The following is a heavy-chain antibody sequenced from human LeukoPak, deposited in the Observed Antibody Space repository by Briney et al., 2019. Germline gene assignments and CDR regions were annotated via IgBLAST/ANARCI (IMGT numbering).Heavy chain of an antibody. D-gene: IGHD3-3*01. CDR2: ISSSSSYI. Sequence: GGSLRLSCAASGFTFSSYSMNWVRQAPGKWLEWVSSISSSSSYIYYADSVKGRFTISRDNAKNSLYLQMNSLRAEDTAVYYCAREGSPDFWSGYYGFDYWGQGTLVTVSS. CDR1: GFTFSSYS. J-gene: IGHJ4*02. V-gene: IGHV3-21*01. CDR3: AREGSPDFWSGYYGFDY.